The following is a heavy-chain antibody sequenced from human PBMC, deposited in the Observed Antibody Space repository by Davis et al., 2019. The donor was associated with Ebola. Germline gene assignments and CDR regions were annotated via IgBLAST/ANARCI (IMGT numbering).Heavy chain of an antibody. D-gene: IGHD4-17*01. CDR1: GYSFTSYW. J-gene: IGHJ5*02. CDR2: IYPGDSDT. Sequence: KVSCKGSGYSFTSYWIGWVRQMPGKGLEWMGIIYPGDSDTRYSPSFQGQVTISADKSISTAYLQWSSLKASDTAMYYCARQRHFMTTVWRGEEGSWFDPWGQGTLVTVSS. CDR3: ARQRHFMTTVWRGEEGSWFDP. V-gene: IGHV5-51*01.